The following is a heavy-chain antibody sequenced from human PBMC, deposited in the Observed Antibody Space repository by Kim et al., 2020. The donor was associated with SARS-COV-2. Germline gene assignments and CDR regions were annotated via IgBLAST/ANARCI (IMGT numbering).Heavy chain of an antibody. CDR3: ARVAQYYYGSGTLDY. D-gene: IGHD3-10*01. Sequence: QKFQARVTITRDTSAGTAYMELSSLRSEDTAVYYCARVAQYYYGSGTLDYWGQGTLVTVSS. J-gene: IGHJ4*02. V-gene: IGHV1-3*01.